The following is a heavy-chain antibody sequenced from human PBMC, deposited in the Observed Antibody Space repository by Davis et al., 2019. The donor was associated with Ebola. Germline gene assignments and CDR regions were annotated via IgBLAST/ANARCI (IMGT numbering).Heavy chain of an antibody. J-gene: IGHJ6*02. Sequence: GESLKISCAASGFTFSSYAMSWVRQAPGKGLEWVSAISGSGGSTYYADSVKGRFTISRDNSKNTLYLQMNSLRAEETAVYYCAKYSRDYGDVFGYYYGMDVWGQGTTVTVSS. CDR1: GFTFSSYA. V-gene: IGHV3-23*01. D-gene: IGHD4-17*01. CDR2: ISGSGGST. CDR3: AKYSRDYGDVFGYYYGMDV.